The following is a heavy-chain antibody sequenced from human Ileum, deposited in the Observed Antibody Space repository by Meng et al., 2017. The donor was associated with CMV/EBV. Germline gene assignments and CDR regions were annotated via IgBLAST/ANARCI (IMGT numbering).Heavy chain of an antibody. D-gene: IGHD6-19*01. Sequence: SWPGPMTASESLSLAPTVPGGTMGSGSYYWCFIRQHPGKGLERIGCINYSESNYYTRCIKRRVTIAVDTYKNQFSMKRSSVTAADTAVYYCAEDRGWKIDYWGKGTLVTVSS. CDR1: GGTMGSGSYY. CDR3: AEDRGWKIDY. J-gene: IGHJ4*02. V-gene: IGHV4-39*07. CDR2: INYSESN.